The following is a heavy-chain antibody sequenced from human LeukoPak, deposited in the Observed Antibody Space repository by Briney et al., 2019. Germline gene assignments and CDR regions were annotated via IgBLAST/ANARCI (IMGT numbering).Heavy chain of an antibody. Sequence: GGSMRLSCAASGFTFSSYNMNWVRQAPGKGLEWVSYISSSSSTIYYADSVKGRFTISRDNAKNSLYLQMNSPRAEDTAVYYCARVGFSRAFDIWGQGTMVTVSS. D-gene: IGHD3-3*02. CDR1: GFTFSSYN. CDR2: ISSSSSTI. V-gene: IGHV3-48*01. CDR3: ARVGFSRAFDI. J-gene: IGHJ3*02.